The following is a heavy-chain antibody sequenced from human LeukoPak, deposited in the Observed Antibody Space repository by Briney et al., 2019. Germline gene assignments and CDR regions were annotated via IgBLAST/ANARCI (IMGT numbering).Heavy chain of an antibody. CDR3: ASHLPGGAFDDGGNSGGDFDY. J-gene: IGHJ4*02. D-gene: IGHD4-23*01. CDR2: ISSSGSTI. V-gene: IGHV3-11*01. Sequence: PGGSLRLSCAASGFTFSDYYMSWIRQAPGKGLEWVSYISSSGSTIYYADSVKGRFTISRDNAKNSLYLQMNSLRAEDTAVYYCASHLPGGAFDDGGNSGGDFDYWGQGTLVTVSS. CDR1: GFTFSDYY.